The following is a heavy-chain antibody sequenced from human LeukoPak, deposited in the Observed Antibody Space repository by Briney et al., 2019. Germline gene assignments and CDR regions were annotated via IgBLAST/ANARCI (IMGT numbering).Heavy chain of an antibody. D-gene: IGHD6-19*01. CDR1: GFTFSSYW. V-gene: IGHV3-74*01. Sequence: GGSLRLSCGASGFTFSSYWMHWVRQAPGKGLVWVSRINNDGSSTSYADSVQGRFTISRDNAKNTLYLQMNSLRAEDTGVYYCARTGYSSGWNALSALDIWGQGTMVTVSS. CDR3: ARTGYSSGWNALSALDI. CDR2: INNDGSST. J-gene: IGHJ3*02.